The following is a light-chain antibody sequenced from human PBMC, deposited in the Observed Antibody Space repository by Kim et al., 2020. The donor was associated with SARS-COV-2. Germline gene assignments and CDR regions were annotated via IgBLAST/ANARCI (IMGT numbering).Light chain of an antibody. CDR3: MHYGTPPLT. CDR1: QRISNLH. CDR2: GTS. Sequence: SPGESATLSCRARQRISNLHLASYQPKPGQAPKLLIYGTSSRATGIPDRFSGSGSGTDFTLTISRLEPEDFAVYYCMHYGTPPLTFGQGTRLEIK. V-gene: IGKV3-20*01. J-gene: IGKJ5*01.